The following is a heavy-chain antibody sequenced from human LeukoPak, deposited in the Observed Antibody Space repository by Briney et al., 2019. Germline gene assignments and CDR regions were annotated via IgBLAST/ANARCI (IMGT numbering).Heavy chain of an antibody. J-gene: IGHJ4*02. CDR2: ISSSSSYI. CDR1: GFTFSSYS. D-gene: IGHD6-13*01. CDR3: ARDPYSSSWYDGGFDY. V-gene: IGHV3-21*01. Sequence: GGSLRLSCAASGFTFSSYSMNWVRQAPGKGLEWVSSISSSSSYIYYADSVKGRFTISRDNAKNSLYLQMNSLRAEDTAVCYCARDPYSSSWYDGGFDYWGQGTLVTVSS.